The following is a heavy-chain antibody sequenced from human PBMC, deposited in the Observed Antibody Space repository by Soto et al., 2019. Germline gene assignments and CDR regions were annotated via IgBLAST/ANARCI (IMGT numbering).Heavy chain of an antibody. J-gene: IGHJ3*02. CDR1: GFTFSSYS. CDR2: ISSSSSTI. D-gene: IGHD6-13*01. CDR3: ARDPDSSSWPDDAFDI. V-gene: IGHV3-48*01. Sequence: GGSLRLSCAASGFTFSSYSMNWVRQAPGKGLEWVSYISSSSSTIYYADSVKGRFTISRDNAKNSLYLQMNSLRAEDTAVYYCARDPDSSSWPDDAFDIWGQGTMVTVSS.